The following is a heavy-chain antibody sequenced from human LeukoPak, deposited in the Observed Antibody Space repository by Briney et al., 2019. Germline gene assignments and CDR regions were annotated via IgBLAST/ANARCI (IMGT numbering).Heavy chain of an antibody. V-gene: IGHV3-30*18. CDR3: AKGPAPRLGEFSYHALVDY. J-gene: IGHJ4*02. CDR2: ISFDGGNI. Sequence: GGSLRLSCAASGFTFNTYGMHRVRQAPGKGLEWMAVISFDGGNIYYADSVKGRFIISRDNSKNTLYLQMNSLRAEDTAVYYCAKGPAPRLGEFSYHALVDYWGQGTLVTVSS. D-gene: IGHD3-16*02. CDR1: GFTFNTYG.